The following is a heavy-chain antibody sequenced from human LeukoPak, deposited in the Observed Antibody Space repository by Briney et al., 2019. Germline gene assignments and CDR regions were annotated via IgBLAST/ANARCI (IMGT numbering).Heavy chain of an antibody. V-gene: IGHV3-30-3*01. CDR2: ISDDGSNK. CDR3: ARDSFEAGAGKAAAGTLDP. D-gene: IGHD6-13*01. J-gene: IGHJ5*02. Sequence: PGGSLRLSCAASGFSFSSYAMHWVRQAPGKGLEWVAVISDDGSNKYYADSVKGRFTISRDNSKNTLYLQMNSLRAEDTAVYYCARDSFEAGAGKAAAGTLDPWGQGTLVTVSS. CDR1: GFSFSSYA.